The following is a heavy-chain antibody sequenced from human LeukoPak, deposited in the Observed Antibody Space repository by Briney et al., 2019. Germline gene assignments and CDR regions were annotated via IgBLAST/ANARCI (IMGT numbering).Heavy chain of an antibody. Sequence: TSETLSLTCTVSAGSISSSSYYWGCIPQPPGKRLEGVGSIYYSASTYYNPSLKSRLTISVDTSKNQFSLKLSSVTAADTAVYYCARRSREAGTGYYYYYMDVWGKGTTVTVSS. J-gene: IGHJ6*03. CDR1: AGSISSSSYY. CDR3: ARRSREAGTGYYYYYMDV. CDR2: IYYSAST. D-gene: IGHD6-19*01. V-gene: IGHV4-39*01.